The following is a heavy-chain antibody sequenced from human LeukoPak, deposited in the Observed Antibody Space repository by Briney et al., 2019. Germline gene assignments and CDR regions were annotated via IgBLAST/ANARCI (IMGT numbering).Heavy chain of an antibody. D-gene: IGHD6-25*01. J-gene: IGHJ5*02. V-gene: IGHV1-2*02. Sequence: GPSVKVSCEASGYTFTGYYIHWVRDTPGQGLECVGWINPNSGGTNYAQKFQGRVTMPRDTSITTAYMELSGLRSDDTAIYYCAGGKLAAPGRTGYSWFDPWGQGTLVTVSS. CDR1: GYTFTGYY. CDR3: AGGKLAAPGRTGYSWFDP. CDR2: INPNSGGT.